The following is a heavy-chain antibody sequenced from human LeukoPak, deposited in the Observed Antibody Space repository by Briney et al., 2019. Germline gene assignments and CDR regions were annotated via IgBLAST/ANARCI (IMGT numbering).Heavy chain of an antibody. Sequence: ASVKVSCKASGGTFSSYAISWVRQAPGQGLEWTGGIIPIFGTANYAQKFQGRVTITTDESTSTAYMELSSLRSEDTAVYYCALSARYCSSTSCLDYYYYMDVWGKGTTVTVSS. J-gene: IGHJ6*03. CDR1: GGTFSSYA. D-gene: IGHD2-2*01. CDR3: ALSARYCSSTSCLDYYYYMDV. CDR2: IIPIFGTA. V-gene: IGHV1-69*05.